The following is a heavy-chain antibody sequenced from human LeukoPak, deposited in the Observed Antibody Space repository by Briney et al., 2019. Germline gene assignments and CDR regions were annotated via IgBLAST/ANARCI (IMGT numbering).Heavy chain of an antibody. CDR2: IYYSGST. J-gene: IGHJ4*02. V-gene: IGHV4-61*01. CDR1: GGSVSSGSYY. CDR3: ARETGGYCSSTSCYQIDY. D-gene: IGHD2-2*01. Sequence: SETLSLTCTVSGGSVSSGSYYWSWIRQPAGKGLEWIGYIYYSGSTNYNPSLKSRVTISVDTSKNQFSLKLSSVTAADTAVYYCARETGGYCSSTSCYQIDYWGQGTLVTVSS.